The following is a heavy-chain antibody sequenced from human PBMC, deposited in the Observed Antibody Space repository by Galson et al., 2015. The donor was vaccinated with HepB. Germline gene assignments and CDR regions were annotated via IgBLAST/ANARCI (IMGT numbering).Heavy chain of an antibody. D-gene: IGHD3-10*01. Sequence: SLRLSCAASGFPFSDYAMHWVRQAPGKGLEWVSSISSSSSYIYYADSVKGRFTISRDNAKNSLYLQMTSLRAEDTAVYYCARDNDYYGSGNCFDYWGQGTLVTVSS. J-gene: IGHJ4*02. CDR3: ARDNDYYGSGNCFDY. V-gene: IGHV3-21*01. CDR1: GFPFSDYA. CDR2: ISSSSSYI.